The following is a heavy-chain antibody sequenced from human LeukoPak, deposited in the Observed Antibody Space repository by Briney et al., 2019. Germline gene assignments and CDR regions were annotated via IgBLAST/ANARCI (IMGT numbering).Heavy chain of an antibody. D-gene: IGHD3-16*02. CDR2: ICGSSTYI. J-gene: IGHJ4*02. Sequence: GGSLRLSCAASGFTFSSYSMNWVRQAPGKGLEWVSSICGSSTYIYYADSVTGRFTISRDNAKNSLYLQMNSLRAEDTAIYYCARAKPLPLMAHYFDYWGQGTLLTVSS. V-gene: IGHV3-21*01. CDR1: GFTFSSYS. CDR3: ARAKPLPLMAHYFDY.